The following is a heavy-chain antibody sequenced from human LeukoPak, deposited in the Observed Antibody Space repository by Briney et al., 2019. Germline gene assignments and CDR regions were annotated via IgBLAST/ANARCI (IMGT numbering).Heavy chain of an antibody. CDR3: ARDKNILTGSDAFDI. Sequence: ASVKVSCKASGYTFNKYGISWVRQAPGQGLEWMGWISAYNGDTNYAQKLQGRVTLTTDTSTSTVYMELSSLRSEDTAVYYCARDKNILTGSDAFDIWGQGTMVTVSS. V-gene: IGHV1-18*01. CDR2: ISAYNGDT. J-gene: IGHJ3*02. D-gene: IGHD3-9*01. CDR1: GYTFNKYG.